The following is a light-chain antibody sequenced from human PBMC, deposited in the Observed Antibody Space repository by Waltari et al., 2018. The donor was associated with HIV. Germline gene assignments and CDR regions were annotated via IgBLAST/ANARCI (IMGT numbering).Light chain of an antibody. J-gene: IGKJ2*01. Sequence: EIVMTQSPAILSLSPGESATLSCRASQSVYNKLAWYQQKNGQAPRLLIYGASTRATDIPDRFSGSGSGTEFTLTVSSLQSGDFAVYYCQQYHNWPQTFGRGTKVEIK. CDR1: QSVYNK. CDR3: QQYHNWPQT. CDR2: GAS. V-gene: IGKV3-15*01.